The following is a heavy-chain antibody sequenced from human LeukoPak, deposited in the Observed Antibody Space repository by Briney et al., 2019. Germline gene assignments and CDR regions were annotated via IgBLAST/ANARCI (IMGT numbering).Heavy chain of an antibody. V-gene: IGHV3-23*01. CDR3: VREDTPATANY. CDR1: GFNFANHA. CDR2: ISGGGDIT. D-gene: IGHD2-21*02. Sequence: SGGSLRLSCAASGFNFANHAMSWVRQTAGKGVEWVSAISGGGDITYYADSVKGRFTISRDNSKDTLFLQMHSLRPGDTAVYYCVREDTPATANYWGQGTLVTISS. J-gene: IGHJ4*02.